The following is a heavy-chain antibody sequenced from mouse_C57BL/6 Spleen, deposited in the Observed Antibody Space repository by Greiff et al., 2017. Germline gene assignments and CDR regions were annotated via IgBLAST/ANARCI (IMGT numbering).Heavy chain of an antibody. CDR2: ISYDGSN. Sequence: EVKLQESGPGLVKPSQSLSLTCSVTGYSITSGYSWNWIRQFPGNKLEWMGYISYDGSNNYNPSLKNRISITRDTSKNQFFLKLNSVTTEDTATYYCARKGLQGYFDVWGTGTTVTVSS. CDR3: ARKGLQGYFDV. CDR1: GYSITSGYS. V-gene: IGHV3-6*01. D-gene: IGHD2-13*01. J-gene: IGHJ1*03.